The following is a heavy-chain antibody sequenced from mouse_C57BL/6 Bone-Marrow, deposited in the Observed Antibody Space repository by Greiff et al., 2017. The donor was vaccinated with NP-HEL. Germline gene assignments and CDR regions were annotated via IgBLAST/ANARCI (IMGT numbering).Heavy chain of an antibody. CDR1: GYTFTDYY. V-gene: IGHV1-26*01. J-gene: IGHJ4*01. CDR2: INPNNGGN. CDR3: ERATYYDYDVAMDF. Sequence: EVQLQQSGPELVKPGASVKISCKASGYTFTDYYMNWVKQSPGKSLEWIGDINPNNGGNSYNPKFKGQATLTVDKSSSTAYMELRSLTSEDSGLYYWERATYYDYDVAMDFGGQGTSVTVSS. D-gene: IGHD2-4*01.